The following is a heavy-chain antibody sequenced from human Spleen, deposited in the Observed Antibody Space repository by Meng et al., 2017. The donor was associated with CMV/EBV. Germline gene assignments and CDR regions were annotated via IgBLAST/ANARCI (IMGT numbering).Heavy chain of an antibody. Sequence: GGSLRLSCAASGFTVSSNYMSWVRQAPGKGLEWVSAISGSGGSTYYADSVKGRLTISRDNSKNTLYLQMNSLRAEDTAVYYCAKDSWLDIVVVPAAMGYYYYGMDVWGQGTTVTVSS. D-gene: IGHD2-2*03. J-gene: IGHJ6*02. CDR1: GFTVSSNY. CDR2: ISGSGGST. V-gene: IGHV3-23*01. CDR3: AKDSWLDIVVVPAAMGYYYYGMDV.